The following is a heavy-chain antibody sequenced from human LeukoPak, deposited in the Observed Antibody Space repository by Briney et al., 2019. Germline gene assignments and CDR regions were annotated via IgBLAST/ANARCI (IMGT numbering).Heavy chain of an antibody. CDR3: ARDPGYDSSGYYAWYFDY. CDR2: SNAGNGNT. D-gene: IGHD3-22*01. Sequence: ASVKVSCKASGYTFTSYAMHWVRQAPGQRLEWMGWSNAGNGNTKYSQEFQGRVTITRDTSASTAYMELRSLRSDDTAVYYCARDPGYDSSGYYAWYFDYWGQGTLVTVSS. CDR1: GYTFTSYA. V-gene: IGHV1-3*02. J-gene: IGHJ4*02.